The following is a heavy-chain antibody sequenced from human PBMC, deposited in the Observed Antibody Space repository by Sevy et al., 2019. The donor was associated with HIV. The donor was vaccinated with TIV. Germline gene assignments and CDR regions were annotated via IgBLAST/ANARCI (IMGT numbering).Heavy chain of an antibody. J-gene: IGHJ3*02. V-gene: IGHV3-33*01. Sequence: GGSLRLSCAASGFTFSSYGMHWVRQAPGKGLEWVAVIWYDGSNKYYADSVKGRFTISRDNSKNTLYLQMNSLRAEDTAMYYCARDNRHCSSTSCPVDDAFDIWGQGTMVTVSS. D-gene: IGHD2-2*01. CDR2: IWYDGSNK. CDR3: ARDNRHCSSTSCPVDDAFDI. CDR1: GFTFSSYG.